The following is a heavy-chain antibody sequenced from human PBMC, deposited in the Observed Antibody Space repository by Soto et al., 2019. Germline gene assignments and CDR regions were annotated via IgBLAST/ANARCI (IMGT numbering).Heavy chain of an antibody. D-gene: IGHD2-15*01. Sequence: GASVKVSCKVSGYTFISYDINWVRQAPGQGLEWMGWMNPNSGNTGYAQQFQGRVAMTRNTSISTAYMELSSLRSEDTAAYYCARGFPSRNCSGGSCPFFDYWGQGSLVTVSS. CDR3: ARGFPSRNCSGGSCPFFDY. CDR2: MNPNSGNT. J-gene: IGHJ4*02. V-gene: IGHV1-8*01. CDR1: GYTFISYD.